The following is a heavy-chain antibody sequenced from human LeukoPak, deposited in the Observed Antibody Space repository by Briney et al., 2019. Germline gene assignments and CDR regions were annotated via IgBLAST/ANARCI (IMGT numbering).Heavy chain of an antibody. CDR1: GGSFSGYY. Sequence: SETLSLTCAVYGGSFSGYYWNWIRQAPGKALEWIGHIHNNGDIAYNFSLKSRVTISMDTSKNQFSLKLSSVTAADTAVYYCGRWGYFDSGNYFVVDYWGQGTVVTVSS. CDR2: IHNNGDI. V-gene: IGHV4-34*10. CDR3: GRWGYFDSGNYFVVDY. J-gene: IGHJ4*02. D-gene: IGHD3-22*01.